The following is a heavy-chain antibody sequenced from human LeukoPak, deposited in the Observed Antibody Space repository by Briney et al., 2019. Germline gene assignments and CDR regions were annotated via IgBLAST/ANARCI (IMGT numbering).Heavy chain of an antibody. CDR2: IYYSVRT. D-gene: IGHD5-24*01. V-gene: IGHV4-59*01. Sequence: KPSETLSLTCTVSGDSISSYYWSWIRQPPGKGLEWIGNIYYSVRTNYNPSLKSRVTISVDTSKNQMSLKLSSVTAADPAVYYCAGDGSDGGLWGRGTLVTVSS. CDR3: AGDGSDGGL. CDR1: GDSISSYY. J-gene: IGHJ2*01.